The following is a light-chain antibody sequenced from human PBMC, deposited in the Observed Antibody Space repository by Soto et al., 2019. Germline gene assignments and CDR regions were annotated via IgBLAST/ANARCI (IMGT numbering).Light chain of an antibody. Sequence: DIQMTQSPSSLSASVGERVTITCRARQSISTYLNWYQQKVGKAPKLLIYAASSLQRGVPSRFSGSGSGTDFTLTISTLQPEDFATYYCQQSYSTPRTFGQGTKLEIK. CDR2: AAS. J-gene: IGKJ2*02. CDR3: QQSYSTPRT. V-gene: IGKV1-39*01. CDR1: QSISTY.